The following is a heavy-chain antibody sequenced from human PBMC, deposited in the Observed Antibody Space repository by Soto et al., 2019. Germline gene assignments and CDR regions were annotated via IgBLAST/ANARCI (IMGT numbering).Heavy chain of an antibody. CDR2: ISGGGDAA. D-gene: IGHD7-27*01. V-gene: IGHV3-23*01. J-gene: IGHJ2*01. CDR1: GFTFINYA. CDR3: ARKILGSTTRPNYWYFDL. Sequence: EVQVLESGGGLVQPGGSLRLSCAGSGFTFINYAMNWVRQAPGKGLEWVSSISGGGDAAFFPDSVRGRFTISRDNCTNTVTLQMNSLGVDDTAVYYCARKILGSTTRPNYWYFDLWGRGTLVTVSS.